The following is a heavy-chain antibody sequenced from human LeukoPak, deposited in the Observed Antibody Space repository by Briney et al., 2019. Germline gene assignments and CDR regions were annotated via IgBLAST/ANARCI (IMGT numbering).Heavy chain of an antibody. CDR3: LCYYASATFF. D-gene: IGHD3-10*01. CDR2: ISGTVRGERT. Sequence: HSGGSLRLSWATSGCSFINSGMTWVRQAPGKGLEWVSDISGTVRGERTYYADSVKGRFTISRDNSKNTLYLQMNGLRADDTAVYYCLCYYASATFFWGQGTLVTVSS. J-gene: IGHJ4*02. CDR1: GCSFINSG. V-gene: IGHV3-23*01.